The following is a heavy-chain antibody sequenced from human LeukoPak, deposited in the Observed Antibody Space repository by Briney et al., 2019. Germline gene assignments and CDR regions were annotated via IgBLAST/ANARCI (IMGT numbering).Heavy chain of an antibody. CDR3: ARGLITEAAGTDYYYSMDV. J-gene: IGHJ6*02. Sequence: PGGSLRLSCVASGSIFSRSDMHWVRQTPGKGLEYVSAISNSGGSTYYANSVKGRFTISRDNSKKTLYLQMGSLRGEDMAVYYCARGLITEAAGTDYYYSMDVWGQGTTVTVSS. D-gene: IGHD6-13*01. CDR2: ISNSGGST. V-gene: IGHV3-64*01. CDR1: GSIFSRSD.